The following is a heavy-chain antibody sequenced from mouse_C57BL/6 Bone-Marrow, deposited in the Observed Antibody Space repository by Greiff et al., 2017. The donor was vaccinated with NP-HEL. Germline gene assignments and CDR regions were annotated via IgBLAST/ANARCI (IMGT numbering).Heavy chain of an antibody. CDR2: IDPENGDT. J-gene: IGHJ2*01. Sequence: EVKVVESGAELVRPGASVKLSCTASGFNIKDDYMHWVKQRPEQGLEWIGWIDPENGDTEYASKFQGKATITADTSSNTAYLQLSSLTSEDTAVYYCTTVLITTPLDYWGQGTTLTVSS. CDR1: GFNIKDDY. CDR3: TTVLITTPLDY. D-gene: IGHD1-1*01. V-gene: IGHV14-4*01.